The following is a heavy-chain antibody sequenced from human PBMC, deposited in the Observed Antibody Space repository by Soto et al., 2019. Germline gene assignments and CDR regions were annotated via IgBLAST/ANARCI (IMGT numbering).Heavy chain of an antibody. CDR3: ARGMGATTMMRYFDL. Sequence: QVQLVQSGAEVKKPGYSVKVSCKASGGTFSSYTISWVRQAPGQGLEWMGRIIPILGIANYAQKFQGRVTITADKSTSTAYMELSSLRSEDTAVYYCARGMGATTMMRYFDLWGRGTLVTVSS. J-gene: IGHJ2*01. V-gene: IGHV1-69*02. CDR1: GGTFSSYT. D-gene: IGHD1-26*01. CDR2: IIPILGIA.